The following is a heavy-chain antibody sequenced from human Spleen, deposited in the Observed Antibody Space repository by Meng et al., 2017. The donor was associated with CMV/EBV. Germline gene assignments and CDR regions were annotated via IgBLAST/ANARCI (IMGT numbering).Heavy chain of an antibody. CDR3: ATTYYYDTTGYSDDGFDV. CDR1: GYTFTSYG. D-gene: IGHD3-22*01. J-gene: IGHJ3*01. CDR2: ISAYNGNT. V-gene: IGHV1-18*01. Sequence: ASVKVSCKASGYTFTSYGISWVRQAPGQGLEWMGWISAYNGNTNYAQKFQGRVTMTRKTSISIAYMELSSLRSEDTAVYYCATTYYYDTTGYSDDGFDVWGQGTMVTVSS.